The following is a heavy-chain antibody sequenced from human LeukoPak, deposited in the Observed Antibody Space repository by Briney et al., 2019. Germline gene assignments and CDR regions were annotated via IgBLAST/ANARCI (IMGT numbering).Heavy chain of an antibody. J-gene: IGHJ5*02. Sequence: PGGSLRLSCAASGFTFSSYWMHWVRQAPGKGLVWVSRINSDGSSTSYADSVKGRFTISRDNAKNTLYLQMNSLRAEDTAVYYCARDGSGSYPQNWFDPWGQGTLVTVSS. D-gene: IGHD3-10*01. CDR3: ARDGSGSYPQNWFDP. CDR2: INSDGSST. V-gene: IGHV3-74*01. CDR1: GFTFSSYW.